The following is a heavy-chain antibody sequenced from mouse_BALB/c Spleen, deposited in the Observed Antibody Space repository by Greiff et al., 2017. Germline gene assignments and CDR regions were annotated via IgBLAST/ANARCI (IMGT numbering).Heavy chain of an antibody. CDR3: ARSYYDYDGYAMDY. Sequence: VQLQQSGPELVKPGASVKMSCKASGYTFTSYVMHWVKQKPGQGLEWIGYINPYNDGTKYNEKFKGKATLTSDKSSSTAYMELSSLTSEDSAVYYCARSYYDYDGYAMDYWGQGTSVTVSS. D-gene: IGHD2-4*01. J-gene: IGHJ4*01. CDR1: GYTFTSYV. V-gene: IGHV1-14*01. CDR2: INPYNDGT.